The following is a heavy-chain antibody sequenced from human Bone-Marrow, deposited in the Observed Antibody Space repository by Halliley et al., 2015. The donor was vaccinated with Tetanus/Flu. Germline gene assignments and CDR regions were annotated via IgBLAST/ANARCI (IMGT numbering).Heavy chain of an antibody. CDR3: ARGLYGSRFDY. J-gene: IGHJ4*02. CDR2: IGTAGDQ. D-gene: IGHD2-15*01. Sequence: REGVSGIGTAGDQYYPGRGKGRFTTPRENAKNPLYLQMNSLRADDPAVYYCARGLYGSRFDYWGQGTLVTVSS. V-gene: IGHV3-13*05.